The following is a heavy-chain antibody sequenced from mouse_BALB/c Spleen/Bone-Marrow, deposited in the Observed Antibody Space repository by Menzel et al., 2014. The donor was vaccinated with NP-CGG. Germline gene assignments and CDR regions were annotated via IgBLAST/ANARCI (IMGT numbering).Heavy chain of an antibody. CDR2: ISSGSSTV. CDR3: ARSGSSSGYFDY. CDR1: GFTFSSFG. J-gene: IGHJ2*01. Sequence: EVKVEESGGGLVQPGGSRKLSCAASGFTFSSFGMHWVRQAPEKGLEWVAYISSGSSTVYYADKVMGRFTISRDNPKSTLFLQMTSLRSEDTAMYYCARSGSSSGYFDYWGQGTTLTVSS. D-gene: IGHD1-1*01. V-gene: IGHV5-17*02.